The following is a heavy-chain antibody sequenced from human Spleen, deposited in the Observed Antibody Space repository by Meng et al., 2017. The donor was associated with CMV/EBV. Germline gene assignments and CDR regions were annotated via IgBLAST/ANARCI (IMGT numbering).Heavy chain of an antibody. J-gene: IGHJ5*02. V-gene: IGHV1-46*01. Sequence: ASVKVSCKASGYTFTSYYMHWVRQAPGQGLEWMGIINPSGGSTTYAQKFQGRVTMTTDTSTSTVYMELSSLRSEDTAVYYCARDVAPGYCSSTSCPNWFDPWGQGTLVTVSS. CDR2: INPSGGST. CDR3: ARDVAPGYCSSTSCPNWFDP. CDR1: GYTFTSYY. D-gene: IGHD2-2*01.